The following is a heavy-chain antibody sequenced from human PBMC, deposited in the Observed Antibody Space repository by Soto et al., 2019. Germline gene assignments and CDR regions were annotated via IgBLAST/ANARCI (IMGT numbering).Heavy chain of an antibody. Sequence: ASVKVSCKASGYTFTTDYMYWVRQAPGQGLEWMGIINPSGGSTSFAQKFQGRVTMTRDTSTSTVYMELISLTSEDTAVYYCARDVGMASRPYLDYWGQGTLVTVSS. CDR2: INPSGGST. V-gene: IGHV1-46*01. CDR3: ARDVGMASRPYLDY. CDR1: GYTFTTDY. D-gene: IGHD6-6*01. J-gene: IGHJ4*02.